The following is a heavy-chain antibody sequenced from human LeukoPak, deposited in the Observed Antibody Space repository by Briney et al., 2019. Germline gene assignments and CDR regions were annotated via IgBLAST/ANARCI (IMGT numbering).Heavy chain of an antibody. CDR3: ARAKYYYDSSGYCN. D-gene: IGHD3-22*01. Sequence: GGSLRLSCAASGFTFDDYGMGWVRQAPGKGLEWVSGINWNGGSTGYADSVKGRFTISRDNAKNSLYLQMNSLRAEDTALSYCARAKYYYDSSGYCNWGQGTLVTVSS. CDR1: GFTFDDYG. CDR2: INWNGGST. J-gene: IGHJ4*02. V-gene: IGHV3-20*04.